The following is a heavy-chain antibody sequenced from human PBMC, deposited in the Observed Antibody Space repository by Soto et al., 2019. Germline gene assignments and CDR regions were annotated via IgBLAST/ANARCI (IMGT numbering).Heavy chain of an antibody. CDR1: GGSISSSSYY. J-gene: IGHJ4*02. D-gene: IGHD5-18*01. CDR2: VYYSGST. Sequence: PSETLSLTCTVSGGSISSSSYYWGWMRQPPGQGLEWIGSVYYSGSTYYNPSLTRRVITSVDTPKNQFSLKLGSVTAAATAEYYCARRGYSYGFDYWGQGTLVTVSS. CDR3: ARRGYSYGFDY. V-gene: IGHV4-39*01.